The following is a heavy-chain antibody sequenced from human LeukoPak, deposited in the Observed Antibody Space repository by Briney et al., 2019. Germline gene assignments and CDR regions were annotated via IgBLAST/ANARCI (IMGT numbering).Heavy chain of an antibody. CDR2: IKQDGSKK. CDR3: AKLRGAGTDDAFDI. J-gene: IGHJ3*02. CDR1: GFPFSSYW. D-gene: IGHD4-17*01. V-gene: IGHV3-7*03. Sequence: PGGSLRLSCVASGFPFSSYWMTWVRQAPGKGLEWVANIKQDGSKKSYVDSVKGRFTISRDNSKNTLYLQMNSLRAEDTAVYYCAKLRGAGTDDAFDIWGQGTMVTVSS.